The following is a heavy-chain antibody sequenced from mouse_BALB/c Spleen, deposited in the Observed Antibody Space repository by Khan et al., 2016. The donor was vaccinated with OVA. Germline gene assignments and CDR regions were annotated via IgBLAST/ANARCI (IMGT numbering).Heavy chain of an antibody. CDR3: ARGYEFFPY. CDR1: GYSFTVYY. J-gene: IGHJ3*01. D-gene: IGHD2-12*01. Sequence: VQLQQSGPDLVKPGASVKISCKASGYSFTVYYMTWVKQSHGKSPEWIGRVNPNNGDTNYHQNFKGKAILTVDKSSNTAYMELRSLTSEDSAVFYCARGYEFFPYWGQGTLVTVSA. V-gene: IGHV1-26*01. CDR2: VNPNNGDT.